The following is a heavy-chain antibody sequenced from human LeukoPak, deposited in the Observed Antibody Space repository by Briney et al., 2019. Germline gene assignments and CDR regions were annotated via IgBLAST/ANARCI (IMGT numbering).Heavy chain of an antibody. J-gene: IGHJ4*02. Sequence: SETLSLTCTVSGGSLSSYYWSWIRQPPGKGLEWIGYIYYSGSTNYNPSLKSRVTISVDTSKNQFSLKLSSVTAADTAVYYCARQELAYYFDYWGQGTLVTVSS. V-gene: IGHV4-59*08. CDR2: IYYSGST. CDR3: ARQELAYYFDY. D-gene: IGHD1-26*01. CDR1: GGSLSSYY.